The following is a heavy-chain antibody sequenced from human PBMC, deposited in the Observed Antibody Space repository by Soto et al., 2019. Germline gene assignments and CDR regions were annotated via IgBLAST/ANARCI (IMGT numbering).Heavy chain of an antibody. V-gene: IGHV4-39*07. J-gene: IGHJ4*02. CDR2: INHSGST. D-gene: IGHD2-8*02. Sequence: SETLSLTCTVSGGSFSSSSYLWVWIRQPPGTGLEWIGEINHSGSTNYNPSLKSRVTISVDTSKNQFSLKLTSVTAADTAVYYCARDKITGLFDYWGQGTLVTVSS. CDR1: GGSFSSSSYL. CDR3: ARDKITGLFDY.